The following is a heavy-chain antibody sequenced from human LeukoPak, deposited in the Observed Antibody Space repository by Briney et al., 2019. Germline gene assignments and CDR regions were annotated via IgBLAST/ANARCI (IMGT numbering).Heavy chain of an antibody. Sequence: GGSLRLSCAASGFTFSAYWMSWVRQAPGKGLEWVAIINQDGSEKYYVDSVKGRFTISRDNAKNSLYLQMNSLRAEDTAVYYCARDLGQYSGYEVDWGQGTLVTVSS. CDR3: ARDLGQYSGYEVD. V-gene: IGHV3-7*01. J-gene: IGHJ4*02. CDR1: GFTFSAYW. CDR2: INQDGSEK. D-gene: IGHD5-12*01.